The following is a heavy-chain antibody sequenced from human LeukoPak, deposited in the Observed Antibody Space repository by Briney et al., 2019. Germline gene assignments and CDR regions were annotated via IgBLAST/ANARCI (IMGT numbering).Heavy chain of an antibody. CDR2: IYYSGST. CDR1: GGSISSGGYY. D-gene: IGHD4-17*01. Sequence: SQTLSLTCTVSGGSISSGGYYWSWIRQHPGKGLEWIGYIYYSGSTYYNPSLKSRVTISVDTSKNQFSLKLSSVTAADTAVHYCARDSYGDYGSPLDYWGQGTLVTVSS. J-gene: IGHJ4*02. V-gene: IGHV4-31*03. CDR3: ARDSYGDYGSPLDY.